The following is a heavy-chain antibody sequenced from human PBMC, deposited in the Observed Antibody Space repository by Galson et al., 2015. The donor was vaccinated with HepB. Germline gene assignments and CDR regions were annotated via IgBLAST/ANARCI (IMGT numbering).Heavy chain of an antibody. CDR3: ARKDYDSSGFNYYYYGMDV. CDR1: GFTFNSYG. Sequence: SLRLSCAASGFTFNSYGMHWVRQAPGKGLEWVAVIWFDGSNKYYADSVKGRFTISRDNSKNTLYLQMSSLRAEDTAVYYCARKDYDSSGFNYYYYGMDVWGQGTTVTVSS. D-gene: IGHD3-22*01. J-gene: IGHJ6*02. CDR2: IWFDGSNK. V-gene: IGHV3-33*01.